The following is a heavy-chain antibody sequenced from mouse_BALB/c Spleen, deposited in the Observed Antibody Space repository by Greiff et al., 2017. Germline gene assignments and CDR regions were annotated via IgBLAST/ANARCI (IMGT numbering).Heavy chain of an antibody. D-gene: IGHD4-1*01. Sequence: EVQLQQSGAELVRSGASVKLSCTASGFNIKDYYMHWVKQRPEQGLEWIGWIDPENGDTEYAPKFQGKATMTADTSSNTAYLQLSSLTSEDTAVYYCNAWDSLAYWGQGTLVTVSA. V-gene: IGHV14-4*02. J-gene: IGHJ3*01. CDR2: IDPENGDT. CDR3: NAWDSLAY. CDR1: GFNIKDYY.